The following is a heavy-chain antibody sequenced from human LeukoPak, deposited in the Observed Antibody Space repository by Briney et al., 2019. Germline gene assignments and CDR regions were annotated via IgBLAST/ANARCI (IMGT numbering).Heavy chain of an antibody. CDR3: AKDSYVSGRPLHTFDV. D-gene: IGHD3-10*01. CDR1: GFTFAIHA. CDR2: ISGDGGST. J-gene: IGHJ3*01. V-gene: IGHV3-23*01. Sequence: GGSLRLSCAASGFTFAIHAMTWVRQAPGKGLEWVSCISGDGGSTHYAESVKGQFTNSRDNSKNTLFLQMNSLRAEDTAIYYCAKDSYVSGRPLHTFDVWGQGTMVTVSS.